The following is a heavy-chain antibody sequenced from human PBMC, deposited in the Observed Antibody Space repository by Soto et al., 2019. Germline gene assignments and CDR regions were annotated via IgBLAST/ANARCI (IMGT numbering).Heavy chain of an antibody. Sequence: SETLSLTCTVSGDSIRSSSNCWGWIRQPPGKRLEWIGSIYHSGNTYYDPSLKSRVTISVDTSKNQFSLKVSSVTAADTAVYYCARRGLAANGYFDSWSQGTLVT. V-gene: IGHV4-39*01. J-gene: IGHJ4*02. D-gene: IGHD3-3*02. CDR2: IYHSGNT. CDR1: GDSIRSSSNC. CDR3: ARRGLAANGYFDS.